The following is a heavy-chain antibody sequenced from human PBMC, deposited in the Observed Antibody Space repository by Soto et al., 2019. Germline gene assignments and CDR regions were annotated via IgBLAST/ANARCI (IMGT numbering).Heavy chain of an antibody. J-gene: IGHJ3*01. CDR3: ARRYGSAFDF. CDR2: MYNSGST. CDR1: GGSISRYY. Sequence: PSETLSLTCTVSGGSISRYYWSWIRQPPGKGLEWIGYMYNSGSTIYNPSLESRATISVDTSKNQFSLQLSSVTAADTAVYYCARRYGSAFDFWGQGTMVTVSS. D-gene: IGHD3-10*01. V-gene: IGHV4-59*01.